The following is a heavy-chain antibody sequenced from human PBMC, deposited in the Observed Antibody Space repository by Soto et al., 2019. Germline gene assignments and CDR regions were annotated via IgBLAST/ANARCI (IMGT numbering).Heavy chain of an antibody. V-gene: IGHV1-46*03. Sequence: QVQLVQSGAEVKKPGASVRVSCKASGYTFTSYYIHWVRQAPGHGPEWMGMISPSSGGTDYAQKCQGRVTMTRDTSTSTVYMELSSLRSEDTAVYYCTGSIITTAGTDAFDLWGQGTLVTVSS. CDR1: GYTFTSYY. J-gene: IGHJ3*01. CDR3: TGSIITTAGTDAFDL. D-gene: IGHD6-13*01. CDR2: ISPSSGGT.